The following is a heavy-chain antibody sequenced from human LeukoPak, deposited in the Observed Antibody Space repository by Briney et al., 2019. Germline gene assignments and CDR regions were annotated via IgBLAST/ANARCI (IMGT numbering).Heavy chain of an antibody. CDR1: GYTLTELS. J-gene: IGHJ4*02. V-gene: IGHV1-24*01. D-gene: IGHD6-13*01. CDR3: ARHVRPIGSSWSQFNFDY. Sequence: ASVKVSCKVSGYTLTELSMHWVRQAPGKGLEWMGGFDPEDGETIYAQKFQGRVTMTTDTSTSTAYMELRSLRSDDTAVYYCARHVRPIGSSWSQFNFDYWGQGTLVTVSS. CDR2: FDPEDGET.